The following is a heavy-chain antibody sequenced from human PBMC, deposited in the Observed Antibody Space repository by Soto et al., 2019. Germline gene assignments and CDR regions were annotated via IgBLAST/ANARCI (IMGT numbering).Heavy chain of an antibody. Sequence: EVQLLESGGGLVQPGGSLRLSCAASGFTFSSYAMSWVRQAPGKGLEWVSSISGSGGSTYYADSVKGRFTITRDNSKNPVDMEMDSLRAEDTAVYYCANKGGSGPHTGVFDYWGQGTLVTVSS. J-gene: IGHJ4*02. CDR3: ANKGGSGPHTGVFDY. D-gene: IGHD3-16*01. CDR2: ISGSGGST. V-gene: IGHV3-23*01. CDR1: GFTFSSYA.